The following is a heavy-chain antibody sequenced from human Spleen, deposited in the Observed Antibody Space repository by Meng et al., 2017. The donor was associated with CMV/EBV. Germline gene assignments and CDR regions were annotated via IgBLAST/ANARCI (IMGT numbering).Heavy chain of an antibody. CDR2: IKSKTDGGTT. V-gene: IGHV3-15*01. D-gene: IGHD3-3*01. CDR3: AKGAFWSGYEAYFDY. Sequence: GESLKISCAASGFTFSTYAMSWVRQAPGKGLEWVGRIKSKTDGGTTDYAAPVKGRFTISRDNSKNTVYLQMNSLGAEDTAVYYCAKGAFWSGYEAYFDYWGQGTLVTVSS. J-gene: IGHJ4*02. CDR1: GFTFSTYA.